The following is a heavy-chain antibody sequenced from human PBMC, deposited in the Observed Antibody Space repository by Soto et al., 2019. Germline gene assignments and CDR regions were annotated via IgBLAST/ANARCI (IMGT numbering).Heavy chain of an antibody. J-gene: IGHJ4*02. V-gene: IGHV3-30-3*01. CDR3: ARSIAVAGLDY. CDR1: GFTFSTYA. D-gene: IGHD6-19*01. CDR2: ISNDESKK. Sequence: QVQLVEAGGGVVQPGRSLRLSCAASGFTFSTYAVHWVRQAPGKGLEWVSVISNDESKKYYADSVKGRFTISRDNSNNTVYLQMNSLRAEDMAVYYCARSIAVAGLDYWGPGTLVTVSS.